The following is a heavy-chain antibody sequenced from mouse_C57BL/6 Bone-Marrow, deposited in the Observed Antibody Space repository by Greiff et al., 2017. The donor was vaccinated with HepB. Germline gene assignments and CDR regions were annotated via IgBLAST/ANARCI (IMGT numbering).Heavy chain of an antibody. CDR3: ARRGYYIDY. J-gene: IGHJ2*01. CDR1: GYTFTSYW. D-gene: IGHD1-1*02. V-gene: IGHV1-61*01. CDR2: IYPSDSET. Sequence: VQLQQPGAELVRPGSSVKLSCKASGYTFTSYWMDWVKQRPGQGLEWIGNIYPSDSETHYNQKFTDKATLTVDKSSSTAYMQLSSLTSEDSAVYYCARRGYYIDYWGQGTTLTVSS.